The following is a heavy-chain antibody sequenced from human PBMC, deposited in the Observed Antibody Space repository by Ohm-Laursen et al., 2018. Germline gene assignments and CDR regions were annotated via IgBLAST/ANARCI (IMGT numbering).Heavy chain of an antibody. J-gene: IGHJ6*02. CDR3: ARDQWGGRLPHL. V-gene: IGHV4-4*07. D-gene: IGHD6-25*01. CDR1: GDSISSYY. Sequence: SQTLSLTCTVSGDSISSYYRSWIRQPAGKGLEWIGRIYSSGSTNYNPSLKSRVTISVDTSKNQFSLNLSSVTAADTAVYYCARDQWGGRLPHLWGQGTTVTVSS. CDR2: IYSSGST.